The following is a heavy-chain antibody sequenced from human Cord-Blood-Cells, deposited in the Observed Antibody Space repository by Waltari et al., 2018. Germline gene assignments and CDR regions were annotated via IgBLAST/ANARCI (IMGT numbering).Heavy chain of an antibody. V-gene: IGHV1-2*02. CDR2: INPNSGGT. Sequence: QVQLVQSGAEVKKPGASVKVSCKASGYTFTGYYMHWVRQAPGQGLEWMGWINPNSGGTNDAQKLQGRVTMTRDTSISTAYMELSRLRSDDTAVYYCASPLSDWGLDYWGQGTLVTVSS. D-gene: IGHD7-27*01. CDR1: GYTFTGYY. J-gene: IGHJ4*02. CDR3: ASPLSDWGLDY.